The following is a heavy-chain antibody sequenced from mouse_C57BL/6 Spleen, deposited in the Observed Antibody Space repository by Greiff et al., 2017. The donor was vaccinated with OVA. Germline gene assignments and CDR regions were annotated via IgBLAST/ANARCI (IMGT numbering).Heavy chain of an antibody. D-gene: IGHD1-1*01. J-gene: IGHJ4*01. CDR3: AKEGYSTTVVPEDY. CDR2: INPNNGGT. CDR1: GYTFTDYY. Sequence: EVKLQQSGPELVKPGASVKISCKASGYTFTDYYMNWVKQSHGKSLEWIGDINPNNGGTSYNQKFKGKATLTVDKSSSTAYMELRSLTSEDSAVYYCAKEGYSTTVVPEDYWGQGTSVTVSS. V-gene: IGHV1-26*01.